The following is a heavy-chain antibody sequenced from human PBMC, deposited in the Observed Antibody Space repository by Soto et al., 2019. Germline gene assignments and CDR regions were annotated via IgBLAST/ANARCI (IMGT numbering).Heavy chain of an antibody. J-gene: IGHJ2*01. Sequence: QLQLQASGSGLVKPSQTLSLTCAVSGGSISSGGYSWSWIRQPPGKDLEWIGYIYHSGSTYYNPSLKSRVTISVDRSKNQFSLKLSSVTAADTAVYYCARVPGLWGRGTLVTVSS. CDR1: GGSISSGGYS. CDR2: IYHSGST. V-gene: IGHV4-30-2*01. CDR3: ARVPGL.